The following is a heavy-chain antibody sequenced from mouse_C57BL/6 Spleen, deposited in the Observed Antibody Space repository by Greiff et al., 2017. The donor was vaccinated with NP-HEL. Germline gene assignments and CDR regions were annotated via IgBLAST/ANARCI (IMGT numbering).Heavy chain of an antibody. V-gene: IGHV14-4*01. Sequence: EVQLQESGAELVRPGASVKLSCTASGFNIKDDYMHWVKQRPEQGLEWIGWIDPENGDTEYASKFQGKATITADTSSNTAYLQLSSLTSEDTAVYYCTFITTAFDYWGQGTTLTVSS. J-gene: IGHJ2*01. CDR1: GFNIKDDY. CDR3: TFITTAFDY. CDR2: IDPENGDT. D-gene: IGHD1-2*01.